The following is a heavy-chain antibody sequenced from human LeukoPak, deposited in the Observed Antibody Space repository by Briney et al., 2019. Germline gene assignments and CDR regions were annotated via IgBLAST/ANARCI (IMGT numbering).Heavy chain of an antibody. CDR2: ISSSSSYI. CDR3: ARGWWESFDAFDI. CDR1: GFTFSSYS. Sequence: PGGSLRLSCAASGFTFSSYSMNWVRQAPGKGLEWVSSISSSSSYIYYADSVKGRFTISRDNAKNSLYLQMNSLRAEDTAVYYCARGWWESFDAFDIWGQGTMVTVSS. J-gene: IGHJ3*02. V-gene: IGHV3-21*01. D-gene: IGHD1-26*01.